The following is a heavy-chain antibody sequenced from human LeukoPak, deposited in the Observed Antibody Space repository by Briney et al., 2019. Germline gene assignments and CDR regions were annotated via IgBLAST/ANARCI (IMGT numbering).Heavy chain of an antibody. V-gene: IGHV1-3*01. Sequence: GASVKVSCKTSGYTFNSFVIHWVRQAPGQRLEWMGWINAANGNTKYSPKFQDRVTITSDTSASTAYMELNSLRFEDTAIYYCARGHIFPAGNEGLDYWGQGTLVTASS. CDR3: ARGHIFPAGNEGLDY. D-gene: IGHD3-9*01. CDR2: INAANGNT. J-gene: IGHJ4*02. CDR1: GYTFNSFV.